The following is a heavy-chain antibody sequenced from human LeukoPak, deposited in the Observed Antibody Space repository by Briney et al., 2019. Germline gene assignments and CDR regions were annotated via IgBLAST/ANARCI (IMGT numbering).Heavy chain of an antibody. CDR2: ISGSAGST. CDR3: ARDCVIVGAPCYDC. D-gene: IGHD1-26*01. Sequence: GGSLRLSCAASGFTFSSYAMSWVRQAPGKGLEWVSSISGSAGSTYYADSVRGRFTVSRDNAKNSLYLQMNSLRAEDTAVYYCARDCVIVGAPCYDCWGQGTLVTVSS. J-gene: IGHJ4*02. V-gene: IGHV3-23*01. CDR1: GFTFSSYA.